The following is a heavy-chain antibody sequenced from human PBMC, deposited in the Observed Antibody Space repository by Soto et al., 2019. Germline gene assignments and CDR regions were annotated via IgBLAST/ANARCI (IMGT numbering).Heavy chain of an antibody. CDR1: GGSISSSDYY. J-gene: IGHJ5*02. Sequence: PSETLSLTCTVSGGSISSSDYYWGWIRQPPGKGLEWIGSIYYSGNTYYNPSLRSRVTISVDTSKNQFSLKLSSVTAADTAVYSCSIELVGGYSYRNWFGPWGQRTLVIVSS. CDR2: IYYSGNT. V-gene: IGHV4-39*02. CDR3: SIELVGGYSYRNWFGP. D-gene: IGHD5-18*01.